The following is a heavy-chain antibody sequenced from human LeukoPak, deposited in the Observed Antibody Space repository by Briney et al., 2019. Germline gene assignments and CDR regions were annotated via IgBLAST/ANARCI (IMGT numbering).Heavy chain of an antibody. J-gene: IGHJ5*02. V-gene: IGHV3-23*01. CDR1: GFTFTRYA. D-gene: IGHD2-2*02. CDR2: ISGGGGST. CDR3: AKDWGYCSSTSCYSGWFDP. Sequence: GSLRLSCAASGFTFTRYAMSWVRQAPGKGLEWVSTISGGGGSTYYADSVKGRFTISRDNSKNTLYLQMNSLRAEDTAVYYCAKDWGYCSSTSCYSGWFDPWGQGTLVTVSS.